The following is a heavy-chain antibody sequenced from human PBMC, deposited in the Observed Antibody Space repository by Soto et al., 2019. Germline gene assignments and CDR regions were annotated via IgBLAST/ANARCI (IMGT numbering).Heavy chain of an antibody. Sequence: ASVKVSCKASGGTFSSYAISWVRQAPGQGLEWMGGIIPIFGTANYAQKFQGRVTITADESTSTAYMELSSLRSEDTAVYYCARADPLGVAGTLTAAAIDNWFDPWGQGTLVTVSS. CDR3: ARADPLGVAGTLTAAAIDNWFDP. V-gene: IGHV1-69*13. J-gene: IGHJ5*02. CDR2: IIPIFGTA. D-gene: IGHD1-1*01. CDR1: GGTFSSYA.